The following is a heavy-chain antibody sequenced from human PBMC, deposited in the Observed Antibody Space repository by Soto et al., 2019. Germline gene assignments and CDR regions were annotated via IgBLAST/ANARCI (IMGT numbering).Heavy chain of an antibody. V-gene: IGHV4-4*02. CDR2: IYHSGST. D-gene: IGHD6-13*01. J-gene: IGHJ4*02. CDR1: GGSISSSNW. CDR3: ARDSGILGIAAAGTGDH. Sequence: SETLSLTCAVSGGSISSSNWWSWVRQPPGKGLEWIGEIYHSGSTNYNPSLKSRVTISVDKSKNQFSLKLSSVTAADTAVYYCARDSGILGIAAAGTGDHWGQGTLVTVSS.